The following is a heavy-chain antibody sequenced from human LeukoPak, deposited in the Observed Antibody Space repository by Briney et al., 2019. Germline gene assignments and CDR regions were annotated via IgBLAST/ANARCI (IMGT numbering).Heavy chain of an antibody. D-gene: IGHD3-10*01. CDR2: ISGSGDST. Sequence: GGSLRLSCAASGFTFSSYAMSWVRQAPGKGLEWVPAISGSGDSTYYADSVKGRFTISRDNSKNTLYLQMNSLRAEDTAVYYCARDLSLGSGEFWGPGTLVTVSS. CDR1: GFTFSSYA. V-gene: IGHV3-23*01. CDR3: ARDLSLGSGEF. J-gene: IGHJ4*02.